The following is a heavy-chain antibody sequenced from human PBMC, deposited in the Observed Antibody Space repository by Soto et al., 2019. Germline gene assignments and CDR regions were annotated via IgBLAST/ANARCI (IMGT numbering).Heavy chain of an antibody. CDR3: ATSRITIFGVVIIPSDY. D-gene: IGHD3-3*01. V-gene: IGHV1-18*01. J-gene: IGHJ4*02. CDR2: ISAYNGNT. CDR1: GYTFTSYG. Sequence: QVQLVQSGAEVKKPGASVKVSCKASGYTFTSYGISWVRQAPGQGLEWMGWISAYNGNTNYAQKLQGRVTMTTDTSTSKAYMELRSLRSDDTAVYYCATSRITIFGVVIIPSDYWGQGTLVTVSS.